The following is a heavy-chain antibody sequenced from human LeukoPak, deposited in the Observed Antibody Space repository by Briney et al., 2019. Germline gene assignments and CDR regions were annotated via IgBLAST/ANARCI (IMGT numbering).Heavy chain of an antibody. D-gene: IGHD6-13*01. CDR1: GFTFSTYG. V-gene: IGHV3-21*01. CDR3: ARDLLGSSWTDY. Sequence: GGSLRLSCAASGFTFSTYGMNWVRQAPGKGLEWVSSISSSSSYIYYADSVKGRFTISRDNAKNSLYLQMNSLRAEGTAVYYCARDLLGSSWTDYWGQGTLVTVSS. J-gene: IGHJ4*02. CDR2: ISSSSSYI.